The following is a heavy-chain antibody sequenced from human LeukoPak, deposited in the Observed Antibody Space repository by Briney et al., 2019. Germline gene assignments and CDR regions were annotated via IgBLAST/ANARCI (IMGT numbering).Heavy chain of an antibody. J-gene: IGHJ1*01. CDR2: ISWNSGSI. CDR1: GFTFDDYA. CDR3: AKDSVAAAAGEVGEYFQH. D-gene: IGHD6-13*01. V-gene: IGHV3-9*01. Sequence: PGGSLRLSCAASGFTFDDYAMHWVRQAPGKGLEWVSGISWNSGSIGYADSVKGRFTISRDNSKNSLYLQMNSLRTEDTALYYCAKDSVAAAAGEVGEYFQHWGQGTLVTVSS.